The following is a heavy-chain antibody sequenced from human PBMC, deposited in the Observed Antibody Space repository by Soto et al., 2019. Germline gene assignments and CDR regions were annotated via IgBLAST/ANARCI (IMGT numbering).Heavy chain of an antibody. CDR3: VRDSGAKLSSS. CDR1: GGTFSSYR. J-gene: IGHJ4*02. V-gene: IGHV1-69*13. CDR2: IVPIYRTA. D-gene: IGHD6-13*01. Sequence: SVKVSCKASGGTFSSYRINWVRQAPGQGLEWAGGIVPIYRTADYAQKFQGRVTITADESARTSYMELRSLKSQDTAVYYCVRDSGAKLSSSWGQGTLVTVSS.